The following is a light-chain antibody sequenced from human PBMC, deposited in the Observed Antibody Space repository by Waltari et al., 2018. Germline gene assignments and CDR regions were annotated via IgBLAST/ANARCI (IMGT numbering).Light chain of an antibody. Sequence: QSALTPPASVSGSPGQSVTISCTGTSSDVGGYNSVSWYQQHPGNAPKLMIYEVTHRASGVSNRFSGSKSGNTASLTISGLQAEDEADYYCSSYTSSTYPVVFGGGTKLTVL. J-gene: IGLJ2*01. V-gene: IGLV2-14*01. CDR2: EVT. CDR1: SSDVGGYNS. CDR3: SSYTSSTYPVV.